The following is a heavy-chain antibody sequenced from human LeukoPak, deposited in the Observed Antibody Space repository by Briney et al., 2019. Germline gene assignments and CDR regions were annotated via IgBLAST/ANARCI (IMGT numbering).Heavy chain of an antibody. D-gene: IGHD6-6*01. CDR3: ARDWGVGGRPGYMDV. V-gene: IGHV4-4*07. CDR1: GGSISSYY. Sequence: PSETLSLTCTVSGGSISSYYWSWIRQPAGKGLEWIGRIYTSGSTNYNPSLKSRVTILVDTSKNQVSLKLSSVTAADTAVYFCARDWGVGGRPGYMDVWGKGTTVTVSS. J-gene: IGHJ6*03. CDR2: IYTSGST.